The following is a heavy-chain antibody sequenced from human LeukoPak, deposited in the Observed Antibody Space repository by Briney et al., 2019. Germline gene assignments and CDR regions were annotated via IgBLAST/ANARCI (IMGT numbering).Heavy chain of an antibody. Sequence: PGGSLRLSCAASGFTFSSYSMNWVRQAPGKGLEWVSVIYSGGSTYYADSVKGRFTISRDNSKNTLYLQMNSLRAEDTAVYYCAREMLERKPYYYYYMDVWGKGTTVTISS. CDR1: GFTFSSYS. CDR3: AREMLERKPYYYYYMDV. J-gene: IGHJ6*03. D-gene: IGHD2-8*01. V-gene: IGHV3-53*01. CDR2: IYSGGST.